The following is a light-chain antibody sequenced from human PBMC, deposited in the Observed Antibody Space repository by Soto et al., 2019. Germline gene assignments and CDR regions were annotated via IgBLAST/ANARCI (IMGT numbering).Light chain of an antibody. J-gene: IGLJ1*01. V-gene: IGLV2-14*01. CDR3: SSYTSSSTPALHV. CDR2: DVS. CDR1: SSDVGGYNY. Sequence: QSVLTQPASVSGSPGQSITISCTGTSSDVGGYNYVSWYQQHPGKAPKLMIYDVSNRPSGVSSRFSGSKSGNTASLTISGLQAEDEADYYCSSYTSSSTPALHVFGTGTKVTVL.